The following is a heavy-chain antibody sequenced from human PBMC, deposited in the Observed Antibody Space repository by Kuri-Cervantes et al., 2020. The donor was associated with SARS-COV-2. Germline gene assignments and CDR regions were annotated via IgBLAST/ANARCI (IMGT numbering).Heavy chain of an antibody. CDR2: ISSNGGST. CDR1: GFTFSSYA. V-gene: IGHV3-64D*06. D-gene: IGHD3-22*01. Sequence: GESLKISCAASGFTFSSYAMHWVRQAPGKGLEYVSAISSNGGSTYYADSVKGRFTISRDNSKNTLYLQMSSLRAEDTAVYYCVKDSMYYYDSSGPDYWGQGTLVTVSS. CDR3: VKDSMYYYDSSGPDY. J-gene: IGHJ4*02.